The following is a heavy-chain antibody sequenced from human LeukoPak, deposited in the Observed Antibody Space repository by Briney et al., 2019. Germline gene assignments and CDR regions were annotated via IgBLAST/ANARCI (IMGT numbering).Heavy chain of an antibody. CDR3: ARSRSSSWSCNWFDP. Sequence: SETLSLTCTVSGGSISSYYWSWIRQPPGKGLEWIGYIYYSGSTNYNPSLKSRVTISVDTSKNQFSLKLSSVTAADTAVYYCARSRSSSWSCNWFDPWGQGTLVTVSS. J-gene: IGHJ5*02. CDR1: GGSISSYY. D-gene: IGHD6-13*01. V-gene: IGHV4-59*01. CDR2: IYYSGST.